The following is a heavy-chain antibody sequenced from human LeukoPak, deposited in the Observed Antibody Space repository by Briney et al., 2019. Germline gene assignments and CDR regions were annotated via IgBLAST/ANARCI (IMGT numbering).Heavy chain of an antibody. CDR1: GFTFSSYS. CDR3: ARDREDIVVVPAAIATSYYYYYMDV. J-gene: IGHJ6*03. V-gene: IGHV3-21*01. D-gene: IGHD2-2*01. Sequence: GGSLRLSRAASGFTFSSYSMNWVRQAPGKGLEWVSSISSSSSYIYYADSVKGRFTISRDNAKNSLYLQMNSLRAEDTAVYYCARDREDIVVVPAAIATSYYYYYMDVWGKGTTVTVSS. CDR2: ISSSSSYI.